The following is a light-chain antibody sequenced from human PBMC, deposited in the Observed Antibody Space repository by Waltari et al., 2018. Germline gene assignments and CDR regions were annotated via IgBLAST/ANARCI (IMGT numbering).Light chain of an antibody. J-gene: IGKJ1*01. CDR2: KAS. CDR1: QSISRL. V-gene: IGKV1-5*03. CDR3: QQYESYPWT. Sequence: DIQMTQSPSTLTASIGDTVTITCRASQSISRLLAWYQQKPGKAPKLLIYKASNLESGVPSRFSGRGFGTEFTLSIFSLQADDFANYYFQQYESYPWTFGQGTKVEIK.